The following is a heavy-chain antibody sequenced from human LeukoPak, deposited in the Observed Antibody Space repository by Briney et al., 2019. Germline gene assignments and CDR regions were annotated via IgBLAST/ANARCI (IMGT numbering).Heavy chain of an antibody. CDR3: VGGTYYGGDY. Sequence: SETLSLTCTVSGGSISSHYWNWIRQPAGKGLEYIGRTYTGGSTNYNPSLKSRVTMSVDTPKNQFSLKLSSVTAADTAVYYCVGGTYYGGDYWGQGTLVTVSS. J-gene: IGHJ4*02. CDR1: GGSISSHY. D-gene: IGHD1-26*01. V-gene: IGHV4-4*07. CDR2: TYTGGST.